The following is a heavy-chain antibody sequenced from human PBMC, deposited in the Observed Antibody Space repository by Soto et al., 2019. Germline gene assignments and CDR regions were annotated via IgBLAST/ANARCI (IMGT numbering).Heavy chain of an antibody. D-gene: IGHD6-19*01. CDR1: GYTFTSYY. CDR3: AREGIPVAGNFDY. CDR2: INPSGGST. V-gene: IGHV1-46*03. Sequence: QVQLVQSGAEVKKPGASVKVSCKASGYTFTSYYMHWVRQAPGQGLEWMGIINPSGGSTSYAQKCQGRVTMTRDRSTSTVYMELRSLRSEDTAVYYCAREGIPVAGNFDYWGQGTLVTVSS. J-gene: IGHJ4*02.